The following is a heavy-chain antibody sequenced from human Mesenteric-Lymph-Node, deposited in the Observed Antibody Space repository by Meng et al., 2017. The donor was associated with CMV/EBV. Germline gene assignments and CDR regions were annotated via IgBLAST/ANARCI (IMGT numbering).Heavy chain of an antibody. D-gene: IGHD6-13*01. CDR2: IDPNSGAT. V-gene: IGHV1-2*02. CDR1: GYTFTGYH. J-gene: IGHJ4*02. CDR3: ARETDNSWSPFGY. Sequence: ASVKVSCKASGYTFTGYHIHWVRQAPGQGLDWMGCIDPNSGATKYAQNFQGRVTMTRDTSISTVYMELSSLRSDDTAVYYCARETDNSWSPFGYWGQGTLVTVSS.